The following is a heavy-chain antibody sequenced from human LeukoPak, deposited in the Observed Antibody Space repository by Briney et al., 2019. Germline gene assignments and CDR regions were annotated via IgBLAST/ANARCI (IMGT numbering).Heavy chain of an antibody. CDR1: EFSVGSNY. CDR2: IYSGGST. Sequence: PGGSLRLSCAASEFSVGSNYMTWVRQAPGKGLEWVSLIYSGGSTYYADSVKGRFTISRDNSKNTLYLQMNSLRSEDTAVYYCARDLGGYCSGGSCYSNTDYWGQGTLVTVSS. CDR3: ARDLGGYCSGGSCYSNTDY. D-gene: IGHD2-15*01. J-gene: IGHJ4*02. V-gene: IGHV3-53*05.